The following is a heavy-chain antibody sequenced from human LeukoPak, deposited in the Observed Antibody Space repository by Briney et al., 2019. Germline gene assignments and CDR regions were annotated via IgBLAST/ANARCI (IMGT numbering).Heavy chain of an antibody. D-gene: IGHD2-21*02. J-gene: IGHJ4*02. V-gene: IGHV4-31*03. Sequence: SQTLSLTCTVSGGSISSGGYYWSWIRQHPGKGLEWIGYIHYSGSTYYNPSLKSRVTISVDTSKNQFSLKLSSVTAADTAVYYCARGDVVTAILLLWGQGTLVTVSS. CDR1: GGSISSGGYY. CDR3: ARGDVVTAILLL. CDR2: IHYSGST.